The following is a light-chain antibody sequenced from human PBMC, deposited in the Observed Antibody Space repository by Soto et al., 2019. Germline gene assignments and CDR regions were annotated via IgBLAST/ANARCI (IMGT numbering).Light chain of an antibody. CDR3: QQSYSTPWT. J-gene: IGKJ1*01. V-gene: IGKV1-5*01. CDR2: DAS. CDR1: QGISTW. Sequence: DIQMTQSPYTLSASVGDRVTITCRASQGISTWLAWYQQKPGTAPKLLIYDASSLESGVPSRFSGSGSGTEFTLTISSLQPDDYATYYCQQSYSTPWTFGQGTKVDIK.